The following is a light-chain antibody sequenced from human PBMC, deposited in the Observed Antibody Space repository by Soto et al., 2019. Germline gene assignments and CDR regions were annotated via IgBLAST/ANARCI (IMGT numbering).Light chain of an antibody. Sequence: EIVLTQSPGTLSLSPGERATLACRASQSVRSSYLAWYQQKPGQAPRLLIYGASTRATGIPDRFSGSGSGTDFTLTISRLEPEDFAVDYCQQYGSSPQFSFGPGTKVDIK. V-gene: IGKV3-20*01. CDR1: QSVRSSY. J-gene: IGKJ3*01. CDR3: QQYGSSPQFS. CDR2: GAS.